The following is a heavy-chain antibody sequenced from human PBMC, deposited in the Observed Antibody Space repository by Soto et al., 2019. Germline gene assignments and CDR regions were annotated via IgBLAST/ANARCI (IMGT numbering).Heavy chain of an antibody. J-gene: IGHJ6*02. D-gene: IGHD6-6*01. CDR1: GFTFSDYY. Sequence: QVQLVESGGGLVKPGGSLRLSCAASGFTFSDYYMTWIRQAPGKGLEWVSYISSSGSTIYYADSVKGRFTASRDNAKKSLYLQMNSLRAEDTAVYYCAREEGSSSSHYYYGMDVWGQGTTVTVSS. V-gene: IGHV3-11*01. CDR3: AREEGSSSSHYYYGMDV. CDR2: ISSSGSTI.